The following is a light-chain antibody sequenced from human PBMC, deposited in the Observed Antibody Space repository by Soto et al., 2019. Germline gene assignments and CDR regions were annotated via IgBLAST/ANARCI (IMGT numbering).Light chain of an antibody. J-gene: IGKJ1*01. Sequence: DIQMTQTPATLSAFAGDRVTVTCRASQSVSSWVAWYQQKPGKXPXXLIYDASSWAGGVPSRFTGSGSGTEFPLTINSLQPDDFATYDCQQYSVYWTFGQGTKVDIK. V-gene: IGKV1-5*01. CDR1: QSVSSW. CDR3: QQYSVYWT. CDR2: DAS.